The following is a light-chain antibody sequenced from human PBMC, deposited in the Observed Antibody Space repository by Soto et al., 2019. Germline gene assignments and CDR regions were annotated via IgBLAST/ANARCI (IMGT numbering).Light chain of an antibody. J-gene: IGKJ2*01. V-gene: IGKV1-39*01. CDR3: QQTYIVPYT. CDR2: APS. CDR1: QSIDSF. Sequence: DIQLTQSPSSLSASVGDRVTITCRASQSIDSFLIWYQQKPGIAPKVLIYAPSTLQSGVPSRFSGSGSRTDFPLAINSLQPEDFATYYCQQTYIVPYTFGQGTKLEIK.